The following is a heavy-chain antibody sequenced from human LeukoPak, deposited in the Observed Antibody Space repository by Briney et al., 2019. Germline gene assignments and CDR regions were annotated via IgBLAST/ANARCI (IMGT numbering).Heavy chain of an antibody. V-gene: IGHV3-30*03. CDR2: ISYDGSNK. CDR3: ARDRPDHYYGYRFDY. CDR1: GFTFSSYG. J-gene: IGHJ4*02. D-gene: IGHD3-10*01. Sequence: PGGSLRLSCAASGFTFSSYGMHWVRQAPGKGLEWVAVISYDGSNKYYADSVKGRFTISRDNSKNTLYLQMNSLRAEDTAVYYCARDRPDHYYGYRFDYWGQGTLVTVSS.